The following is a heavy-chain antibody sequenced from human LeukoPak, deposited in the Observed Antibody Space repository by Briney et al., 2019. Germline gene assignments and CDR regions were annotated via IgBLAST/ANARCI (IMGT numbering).Heavy chain of an antibody. V-gene: IGHV3-21*01. CDR3: ARVFVGYCSSTSCHSLDP. Sequence: GGSLRLSCAASGFTFSSYNMNWVRQAPGKGLEWVSSISSSSSYIYYADSVRGRFTISRDNANNSLYLQMNSLRAEDTAVYYCARVFVGYCSSTSCHSLDPWGQGTLVTVSS. CDR1: GFTFSSYN. J-gene: IGHJ5*02. D-gene: IGHD2-2*01. CDR2: ISSSSSYI.